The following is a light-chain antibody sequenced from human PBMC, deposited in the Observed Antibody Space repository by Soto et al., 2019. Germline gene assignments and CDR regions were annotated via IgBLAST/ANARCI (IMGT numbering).Light chain of an antibody. CDR2: KAS. J-gene: IGKJ4*01. CDR1: QSISSW. V-gene: IGKV1-5*03. CDR3: QQYDSSLVT. Sequence: TQSPGTLSASVGDRVTITCRASQSISSWLAWYQQKPGKAPKLLIYKASSLESGVPSRFSGSGSGTDFTLTITRLEPEDFAVYYCQQYDSSLVTFGGGTKVDIK.